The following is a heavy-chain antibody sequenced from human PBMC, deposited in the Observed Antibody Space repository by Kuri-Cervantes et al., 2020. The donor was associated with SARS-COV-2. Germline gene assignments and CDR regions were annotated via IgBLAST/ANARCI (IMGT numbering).Heavy chain of an antibody. CDR3: ARDDWYSGSYFYYYYGMDV. Sequence: GESLKISCAASGFTFSSYAMSWVRQAPGKGLEWVSAISGSGGSTYYADSVKGRFTISRDNSKNSLYLQMNSLRDEDTAVYYCARDDWYSGSYFYYYYGMDVWGQGTTVTVSS. J-gene: IGHJ6*02. CDR2: ISGSGGST. CDR1: GFTFSSYA. D-gene: IGHD1-26*01. V-gene: IGHV3-23*01.